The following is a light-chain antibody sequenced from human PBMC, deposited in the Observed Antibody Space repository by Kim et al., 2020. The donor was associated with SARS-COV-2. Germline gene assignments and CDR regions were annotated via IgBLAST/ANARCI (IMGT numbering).Light chain of an antibody. V-gene: IGLV4-69*01. CDR1: SGQRSYA. J-gene: IGLJ2*01. CDR3: QTWGTGIHVV. CDR2: LNSDGSH. Sequence: SVKLTCTLSSGQRSYAIAWHQQQPEKGPRYLMKLNSDGSHSKGDGIPDRFSGSSSGAERYLTISSLQSEDEADYYCQTWGTGIHVVFGGGTQLTVL.